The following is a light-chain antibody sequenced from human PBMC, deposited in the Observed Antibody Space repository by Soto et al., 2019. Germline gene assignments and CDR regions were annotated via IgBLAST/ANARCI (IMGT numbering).Light chain of an antibody. CDR1: QSVSSN. V-gene: IGKV3-15*01. CDR2: GAS. J-gene: IGKJ4*01. Sequence: EVVKTKSPATLSVSPGERATLSCRASQSVSSNLAWYQQKPGQAPRLLIYGASTRATGIPARFSGSGSGTEFTLTISSLQSEDFAVYYCQQYNNWPLTFGGGTKVEIK. CDR3: QQYNNWPLT.